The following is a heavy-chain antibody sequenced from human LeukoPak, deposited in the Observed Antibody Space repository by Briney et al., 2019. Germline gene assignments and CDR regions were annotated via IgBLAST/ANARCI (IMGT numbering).Heavy chain of an antibody. CDR1: GYSISSGYY. J-gene: IGHJ4*02. Sequence: SETLSLTCTVSGYSISSGYYWGWIRQPPGKGLEWIGSIYHSGSTYYNPSLKSRVTISVDTSKNLFSLKLSSVTAADTAVYYCARAITGSPSENDYWGQGTLVTVSS. CDR3: ARAITGSPSENDY. V-gene: IGHV4-38-2*02. D-gene: IGHD1-14*01. CDR2: IYHSGST.